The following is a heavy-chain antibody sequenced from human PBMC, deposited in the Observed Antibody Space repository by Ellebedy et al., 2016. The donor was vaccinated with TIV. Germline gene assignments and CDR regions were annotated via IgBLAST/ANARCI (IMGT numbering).Heavy chain of an antibody. V-gene: IGHV3-23*01. CDR1: GFTFSSYA. CDR3: VKNMKPGSAYKND. J-gene: IGHJ4*02. D-gene: IGHD3-10*01. Sequence: GESLKISCSASGFTFSSYAMSWVRQAPGKRLEWVSAISHSGDSIYYADSWKGRFTISRDNSKNTLYLQMNSLRAEDTAVYYCVKNMKPGSAYKNDWGQGALVTVSS. CDR2: ISHSGDSI.